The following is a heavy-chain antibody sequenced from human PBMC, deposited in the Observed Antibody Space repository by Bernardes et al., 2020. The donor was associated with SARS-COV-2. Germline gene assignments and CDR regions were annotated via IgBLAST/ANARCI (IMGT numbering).Heavy chain of an antibody. CDR1: GYTFTSYA. CDR3: ARASMVPHYDSSGYYSDAPRGMDV. Sequence: ASVKVSCKASGYTFTSYAMHWVRQAPGQRLEWMGWINAGNGTTKYSQKFQGRVTITRDTSASTAYMELSSLRSEDTAVYYCARASMVPHYDSSGYYSDAPRGMDVWGQGTTVTVSS. D-gene: IGHD3-22*01. J-gene: IGHJ6*02. CDR2: INAGNGTT. V-gene: IGHV1-3*01.